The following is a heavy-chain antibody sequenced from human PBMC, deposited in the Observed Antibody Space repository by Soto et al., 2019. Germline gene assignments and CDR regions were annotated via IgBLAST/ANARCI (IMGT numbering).Heavy chain of an antibody. J-gene: IGHJ5*02. CDR3: ARGPIAAAGNWFDP. V-gene: IGHV4-59*01. D-gene: IGHD6-13*01. CDR1: GGSISSYY. Sequence: SETLSLTCTVSGGSISSYYWSWIRQPPGKGLEWIGYIYYSGSTNYNPSLKSRVTISVDTSKNQFSLKLSSVTAADTAVYYCARGPIAAAGNWFDPWGQGTLVTVSS. CDR2: IYYSGST.